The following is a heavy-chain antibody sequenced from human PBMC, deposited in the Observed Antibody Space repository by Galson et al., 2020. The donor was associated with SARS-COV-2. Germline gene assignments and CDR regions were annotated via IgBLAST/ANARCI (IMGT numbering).Heavy chain of an antibody. J-gene: IGHJ4*02. CDR2: IWYDGSNK. CDR3: ARDGAPGYDFWSGYHGYFDY. V-gene: IGHV3-33*01. D-gene: IGHD3-3*01. CDR1: GFTFSSYG. Sequence: GESLKISCAASGFTFSSYGMHWVRQAPGKGLEWVAVIWYDGSNKYYADSVKGRFTISRDNSKNTLYLQMNSLRAEDTAVYYCARDGAPGYDFWSGYHGYFDYWGQGPRVPVSS.